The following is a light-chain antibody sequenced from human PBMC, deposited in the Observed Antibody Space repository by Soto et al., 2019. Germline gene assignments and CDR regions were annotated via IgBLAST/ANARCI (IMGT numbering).Light chain of an antibody. CDR1: SSDVGGYNF. J-gene: IGLJ2*01. Sequence: QSALTQPASVSGSPGQSITISCTGTSSDVGGYNFVSWYQQYPGKAPKLMIYDVSHRPSGVSTRFSGSKSGNTASLTISGLQAEDEADYYCPSLATSSTLLGGGTKVTV. V-gene: IGLV2-14*01. CDR2: DVS. CDR3: PSLATSSTL.